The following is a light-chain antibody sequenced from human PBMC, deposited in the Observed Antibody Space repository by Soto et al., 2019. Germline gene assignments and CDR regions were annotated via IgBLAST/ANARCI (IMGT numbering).Light chain of an antibody. CDR3: QQYGSSPLT. V-gene: IGKV3-20*01. Sequence: EIVLTQSPGTLSLSPGEGATLSCRSSQYIASSYLAWYQQRRGQAPRLLIYGASSRATGIPDRFSGRGSGTDFTLTISRLEPEDFAVYYCQQYGSSPLTFGQGTKVDIK. CDR2: GAS. CDR1: QYIASSY. J-gene: IGKJ1*01.